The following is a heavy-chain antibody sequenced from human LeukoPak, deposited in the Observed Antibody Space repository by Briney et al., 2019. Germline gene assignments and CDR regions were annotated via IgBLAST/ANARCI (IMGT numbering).Heavy chain of an antibody. J-gene: IGHJ4*02. CDR1: GFIFSNYG. CDR3: ARSTGDFGESLPDY. D-gene: IGHD3-10*01. V-gene: IGHV3-30*02. Sequence: PGGSLRLSCAASGFIFSNYGIHWVRQALGKGLEWVASIRYDGTIKKYADSVKGRFTISRDNSKNTLFLQMNSLRIEDTAVYYCARSTGDFGESLPDYWGQGTLVTVSS. CDR2: IRYDGTIK.